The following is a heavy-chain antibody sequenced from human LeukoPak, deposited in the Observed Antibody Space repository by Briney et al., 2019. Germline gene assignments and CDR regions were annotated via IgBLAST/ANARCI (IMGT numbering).Heavy chain of an antibody. CDR1: GGSFSGYY. D-gene: IGHD1-14*01. CDR2: INHSGST. J-gene: IGHJ4*02. CDR3: ARINHTV. Sequence: SETLSLTCAVYGGSFSGYYWSWIRQPPGRGLEWIGEINHSGSTNYNPSLKSRVTISVDTSKKQFSLKLSSVTAADTAVYYCARINHTVWGQGTLVTVSS. V-gene: IGHV4-34*01.